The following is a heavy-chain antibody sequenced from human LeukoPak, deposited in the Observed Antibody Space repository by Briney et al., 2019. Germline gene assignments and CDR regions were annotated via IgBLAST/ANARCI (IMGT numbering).Heavy chain of an antibody. CDR1: GFTFSSYS. CDR3: AKGTLGYCSSTGCGYMDV. D-gene: IGHD2-2*01. Sequence: HPGGSLRLSCAASGFTFSSYSMNWVRQAPGKGLEWVSYISSSSSTIYYADSVKGRFTISRDNSKNTLYLQMNSLRAEDTAVYYCAKGTLGYCSSTGCGYMDVWGKGTTVTVSS. V-gene: IGHV3-48*01. CDR2: ISSSSSTI. J-gene: IGHJ6*03.